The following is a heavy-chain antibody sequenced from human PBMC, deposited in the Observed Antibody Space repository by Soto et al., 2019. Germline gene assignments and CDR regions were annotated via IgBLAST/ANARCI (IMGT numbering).Heavy chain of an antibody. D-gene: IGHD2-15*01. Sequence: QVQLQESGPGLVKPSQTLSLTCTVAGGSISSGGHYWSWIRQHPGKGLEWCGYLYYSGSTYYNPSLKSRLTMSVDTSKNQFSLELSSVTAADTAVYYCARTVAATPRNDYWGRGTLVTVSS. CDR1: GGSISSGGHY. J-gene: IGHJ4*02. CDR3: ARTVAATPRNDY. V-gene: IGHV4-31*03. CDR2: LYYSGST.